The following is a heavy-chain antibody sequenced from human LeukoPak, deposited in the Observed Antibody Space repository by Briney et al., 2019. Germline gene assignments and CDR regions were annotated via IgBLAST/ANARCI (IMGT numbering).Heavy chain of an antibody. Sequence: PGRSLRLSCAASGFTFSSYAMHWVRQAPGKGLEWVAVISYDGSNKYYADSVKGRFTISRDNSKNTLYLQMNSLRAEDTAVYYCARATMAHLDYWGQGTLVTVSS. D-gene: IGHD3-10*01. CDR2: ISYDGSNK. CDR3: ARATMAHLDY. CDR1: GFTFSSYA. V-gene: IGHV3-30-3*01. J-gene: IGHJ4*02.